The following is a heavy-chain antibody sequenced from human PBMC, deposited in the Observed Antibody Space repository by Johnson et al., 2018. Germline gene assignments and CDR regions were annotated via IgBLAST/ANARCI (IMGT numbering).Heavy chain of an antibody. D-gene: IGHD3-22*01. J-gene: IGHJ1*01. CDR3: AREVPDSSGYSFQH. V-gene: IGHV3-9*01. CDR1: GFTFDDYA. CDR2: ISWNSGSI. Sequence: VQLQESGGGLVQPGGSLRLSCAASGFTFDDYAMHWVRQAPGKGLEWVSGISWNSGSIGYADSVKGRFTISRDNAKNSLYLQMNSLRAEDTAVYYCAREVPDSSGYSFQHWGQGALVTVSS.